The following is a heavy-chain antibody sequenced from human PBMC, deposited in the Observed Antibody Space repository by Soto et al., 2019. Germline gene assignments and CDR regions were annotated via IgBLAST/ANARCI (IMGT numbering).Heavy chain of an antibody. J-gene: IGHJ5*01. Sequence: GGSQRLSCAASGFSFRTRAMSWVRQAPGKGLEWVAPIRPGGDSTYYADSVKGRFAVSRDNSNVTLYLQMYSLRVEDTAIYYCTTHEEGAPWAGGFDSWGQGTLVTVSS. V-gene: IGHV3-23*01. CDR1: GFSFRTRA. CDR3: TTHEEGAPWAGGFDS. D-gene: IGHD1-26*01. CDR2: IRPGGDST.